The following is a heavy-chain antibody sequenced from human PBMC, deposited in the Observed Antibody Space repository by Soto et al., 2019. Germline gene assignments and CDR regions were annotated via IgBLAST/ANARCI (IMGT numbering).Heavy chain of an antibody. CDR3: ASGYYYDSSGYPDPFDY. CDR2: IIPIFGTA. V-gene: IGHV1-69*13. CDR1: GGTFSSYA. Sequence: SVKVSCKASGGTFSSYAISWVRQAPGQGLEWMGGIIPIFGTANYAQKFQGRVTITADESTSTAYMELSSLRSEDTAVYYCASGYYYDSSGYPDPFDYWGQGTLVTVSS. D-gene: IGHD3-22*01. J-gene: IGHJ4*02.